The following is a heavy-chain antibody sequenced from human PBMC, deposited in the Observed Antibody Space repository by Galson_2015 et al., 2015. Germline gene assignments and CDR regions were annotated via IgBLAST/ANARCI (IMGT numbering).Heavy chain of an antibody. Sequence: SVKVCCKASGGTFSSYAISWVRQAPGQGLEWMGGIIPIFGTANYAQKFQGRVTITADESTSTAYMELSSLRSEDTAVYYCAREEAAAAPGSFYGMDVWGQGTTVTVSS. J-gene: IGHJ6*02. V-gene: IGHV1-69*13. CDR1: GGTFSSYA. CDR3: AREEAAAAPGSFYGMDV. D-gene: IGHD6-13*01. CDR2: IIPIFGTA.